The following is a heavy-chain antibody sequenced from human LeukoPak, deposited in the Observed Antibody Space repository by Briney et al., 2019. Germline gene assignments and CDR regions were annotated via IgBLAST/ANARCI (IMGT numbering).Heavy chain of an antibody. Sequence: PSETLSLTCTVSGGSISSYYWSWTRQPPGKGLEWIGYIYYSGSTNYNPSLKSRVTISVDTSKNQFSLKLSSVTAADTAVYYCARENSGSYFGYWGQGTLVTVSS. CDR3: ARENSGSYFGY. CDR1: GGSISSYY. V-gene: IGHV4-59*01. CDR2: IYYSGST. D-gene: IGHD1-26*01. J-gene: IGHJ4*02.